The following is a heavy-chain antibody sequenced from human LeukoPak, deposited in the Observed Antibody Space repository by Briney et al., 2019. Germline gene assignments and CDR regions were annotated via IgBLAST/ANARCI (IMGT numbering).Heavy chain of an antibody. D-gene: IGHD6-13*01. V-gene: IGHV4-30-2*01. Sequence: PSQTLSLTCAVSGGSISSGGYSWSWIRQPPGKGLEWIGYIYHSGSTYYNPSLKSRVTISVDRSKNQFSLKLSSVTAADTAVYYCARGSVGKGSYWFDPWGQGTLVTVSS. CDR1: GGSISSGGYS. CDR3: ARGSVGKGSYWFDP. J-gene: IGHJ5*02. CDR2: IYHSGST.